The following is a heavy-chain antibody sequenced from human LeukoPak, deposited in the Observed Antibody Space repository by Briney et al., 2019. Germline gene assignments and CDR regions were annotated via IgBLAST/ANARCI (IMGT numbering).Heavy chain of an antibody. CDR3: ASGDFWSGYDDAFDI. V-gene: IGHV4-4*07. D-gene: IGHD3-3*01. J-gene: IGHJ3*02. CDR1: GGSISSYY. Sequence: SETLSLTCTVSGGSISSYYWSWIRQPAGKGLEWIGRIYTSGSTNYNPSLKSRVTMSVDTSKNQFSLKLSSVTAADTAVYYCASGDFWSGYDDAFDIWAKGQWSPSLQ. CDR2: IYTSGST.